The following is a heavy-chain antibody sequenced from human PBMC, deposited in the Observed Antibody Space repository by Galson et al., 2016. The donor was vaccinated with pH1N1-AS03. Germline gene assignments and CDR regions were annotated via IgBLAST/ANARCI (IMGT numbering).Heavy chain of an antibody. CDR1: GFLFGSSW. CDR3: ARHGPWRFDF. J-gene: IGHJ4*02. V-gene: IGHV3-7*01. Sequence: SLRLSCAGSGFLFGSSWMGWVRQAPGKGLEWVANIKSDGSTRYYVDSVKGRFTISRDNIKNSVSLQMDALREDDTAVYYCARHGPWRFDFWAQGTRVTVSS. CDR2: IKSDGSTR.